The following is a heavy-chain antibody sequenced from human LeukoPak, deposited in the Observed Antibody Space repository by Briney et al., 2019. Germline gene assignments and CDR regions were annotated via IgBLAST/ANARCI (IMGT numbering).Heavy chain of an antibody. CDR3: ARHQFRHRLDAFDI. CDR1: GGSISSSSYY. Sequence: SETLSLTCTVSGGSISSSSYYWGWIRQPPGKGLEWIGSIYYSGSTYYNPSLKSRVTISVDTSKNQFSLKLSSVTAADTAVYYCARHQFRHRLDAFDIWGQGTMVTVSS. CDR2: IYYSGST. J-gene: IGHJ3*02. V-gene: IGHV4-39*01.